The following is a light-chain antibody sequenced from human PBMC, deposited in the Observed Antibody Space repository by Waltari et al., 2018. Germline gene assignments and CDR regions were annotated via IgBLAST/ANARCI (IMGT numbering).Light chain of an antibody. Sequence: DIVMTQAADSLAGAVGERATINGKSRQSVFSSSNSKNYLACYQQTPGQPPKLLIYWASTLASGVPDRFSGSGSRTDFTLTITSLQAEDVAVYYCQQYYSTPRAFGQGTKVEIK. V-gene: IGKV4-1*01. CDR1: QSVFSSSNSKNY. CDR3: QQYYSTPRA. J-gene: IGKJ1*01. CDR2: WAS.